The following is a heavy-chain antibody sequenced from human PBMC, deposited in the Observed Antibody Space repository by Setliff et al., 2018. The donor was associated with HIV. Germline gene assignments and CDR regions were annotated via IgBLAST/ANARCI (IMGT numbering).Heavy chain of an antibody. V-gene: IGHV3-20*04. CDR2: INWNGGST. CDR3: VRDKWLVPDTFDI. J-gene: IGHJ3*02. Sequence: PGGSLRLSCAVSGFTFEDYGMSWVRQAPGKGLEWVSGINWNGGSTGYVDSVKGRFTISRDNAKNSLYLQMNGLRAEDMALYYCVRDKWLVPDTFDIWGQGTMVTVSS. CDR1: GFTFEDYG. D-gene: IGHD6-19*01.